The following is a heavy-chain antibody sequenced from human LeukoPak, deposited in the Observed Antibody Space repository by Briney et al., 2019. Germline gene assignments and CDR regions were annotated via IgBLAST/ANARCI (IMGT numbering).Heavy chain of an antibody. D-gene: IGHD3-3*01. V-gene: IGHV1-8*03. CDR3: ARASVLEWSLYYYYYYMDV. CDR2: MNPNSGNT. Sequence: GASVKVSCKASGYTFTSYDINWSRQVTGQGLEWMGWMNPNSGNTGYAQKFQGRVTSTRNTSISTAYMELSSLRSEDTAVYYCARASVLEWSLYYYYYYMDVWGKGTTVTVSS. J-gene: IGHJ6*03. CDR1: GYTFTSYD.